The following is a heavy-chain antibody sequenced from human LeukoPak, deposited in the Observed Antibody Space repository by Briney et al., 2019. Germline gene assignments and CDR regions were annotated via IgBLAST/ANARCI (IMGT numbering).Heavy chain of an antibody. V-gene: IGHV4-59*12. CDR1: GGSISSFY. J-gene: IGHJ4*02. Sequence: SETLSLTCTVSGGSISSFYWSWIRQPPGKGLEWIGYIYYTGSTNYNPSLKSRVTMSVDTSKNQFSLKLSSVTAADTAVYYCARDLVFAALDYWGQGTLVTVSS. D-gene: IGHD2-21*01. CDR2: IYYTGST. CDR3: ARDLVFAALDY.